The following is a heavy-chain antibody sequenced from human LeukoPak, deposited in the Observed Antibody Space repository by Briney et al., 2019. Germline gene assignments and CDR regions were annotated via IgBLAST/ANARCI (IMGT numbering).Heavy chain of an antibody. V-gene: IGHV4-34*01. CDR3: ATVRGSGVVDY. J-gene: IGHJ4*02. CDR1: GGSFSGYY. D-gene: IGHD3-10*01. CDR2: VDHSGST. Sequence: SETLSLTCAVYGGSFSGYYWTWIRQPPGMGLEWIGEVDHSGSTNYHPSLKSRVSISINTSKNQFSLKLSSVTAADTAVYYCATVRGSGVVDYWGQGTLVTVSS.